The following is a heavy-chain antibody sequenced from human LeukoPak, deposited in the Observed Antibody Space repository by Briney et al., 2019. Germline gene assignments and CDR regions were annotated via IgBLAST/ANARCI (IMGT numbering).Heavy chain of an antibody. D-gene: IGHD2-21*01. CDR1: GFSFSNYY. CDR3: AREGDGSRYYFDY. J-gene: IGHJ4*02. Sequence: GGSLRLSCKASGFSFSNYYMNWVRQAPGKGLEWLSHINGRGGIINYADSVKGRFTTSRGNARNSLDLHMSSLGAEDTAVYYCAREGDGSRYYFDYWGQGILVTVSS. CDR2: INGRGGII. V-gene: IGHV3-48*04.